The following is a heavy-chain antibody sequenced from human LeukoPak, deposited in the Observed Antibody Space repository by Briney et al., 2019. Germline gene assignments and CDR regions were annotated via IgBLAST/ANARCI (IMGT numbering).Heavy chain of an antibody. V-gene: IGHV4-39*01. CDR1: GGSISSSSYF. D-gene: IGHD3-10*01. CDR2: IYHSGKT. J-gene: IGHJ4*02. CDR3: AGRYGSGTYIDY. Sequence: SESLSLTCTVSGGSISSSSYFWDWIRQPPGKGLEWIGTIYHSGKTYYNPSLKSQVTISVDTSKNQFSLKLSSVTAADTAVYYCAGRYGSGTYIDYWGQGTLVTVPP.